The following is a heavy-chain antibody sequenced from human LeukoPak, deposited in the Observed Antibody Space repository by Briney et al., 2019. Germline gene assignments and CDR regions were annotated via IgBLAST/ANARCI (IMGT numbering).Heavy chain of an antibody. CDR1: GFTFDDYA. J-gene: IGHJ4*02. Sequence: GRSLRLSCAASGFTFDDYAMHWVWQAPGKGLEWVSGISWNSGSIGYADSVKGRFTISRDNAKNSLYLQMNSLRAEDMALYYCATSLQLWYHFDYWGQGTLVTVSS. V-gene: IGHV3-9*03. D-gene: IGHD5-18*01. CDR3: ATSLQLWYHFDY. CDR2: ISWNSGSI.